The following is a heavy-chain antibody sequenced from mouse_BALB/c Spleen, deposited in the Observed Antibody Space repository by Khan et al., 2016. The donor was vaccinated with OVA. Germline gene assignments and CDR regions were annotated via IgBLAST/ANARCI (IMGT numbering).Heavy chain of an antibody. CDR2: ISTGGDYI. J-gene: IGHJ3*01. V-gene: IGHV5-6*01. CDR3: ARHNYGPFAY. Sequence: EVELVESGGDLVKPGGSLKLSCAASGFTFSTYAMSWVRQTPDKRLEWVATISTGGDYIYYPDSVKGRFTLSRDNAKNTLYLQMSSLRSEDTAMYYCARHNYGPFAYWGQGTLVTVSA. D-gene: IGHD1-1*01. CDR1: GFTFSTYA.